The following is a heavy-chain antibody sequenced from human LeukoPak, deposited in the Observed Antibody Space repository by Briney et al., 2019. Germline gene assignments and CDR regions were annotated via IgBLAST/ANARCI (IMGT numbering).Heavy chain of an antibody. CDR1: GGSFSGYY. D-gene: IGHD3-3*01. J-gene: IGHJ5*02. Sequence: SETLSLTCAVCGGSFSGYYWSWIRQPPGKGLEWIGEINHSGSTNYNPSLKSRVTISVDTSKNQFSLKLSSVTAADTAVYYCARMTRITIFGVVIIPTGSPNWFDPWGQGTLVTVSS. V-gene: IGHV4-34*01. CDR3: ARMTRITIFGVVIIPTGSPNWFDP. CDR2: INHSGST.